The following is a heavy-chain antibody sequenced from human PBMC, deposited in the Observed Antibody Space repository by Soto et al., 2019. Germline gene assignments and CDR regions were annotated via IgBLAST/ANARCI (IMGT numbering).Heavy chain of an antibody. J-gene: IGHJ6*03. CDR2: ISAYNGNT. Sequence: ASVKVSCKASGYTFTSYGISWVRQAPGQGLEWMGWISAYNGNTNYAQKHQGRVTMTTDTSTSTAYMELRSLRSDDTAVYYCASNYYDFWSGSDYYYYYMDVWGKGTTVTVSS. CDR3: ASNYYDFWSGSDYYYYYMDV. CDR1: GYTFTSYG. V-gene: IGHV1-18*01. D-gene: IGHD3-3*01.